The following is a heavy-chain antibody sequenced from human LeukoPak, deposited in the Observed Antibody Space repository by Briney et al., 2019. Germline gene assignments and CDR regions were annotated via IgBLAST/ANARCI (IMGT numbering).Heavy chain of an antibody. D-gene: IGHD5-12*01. J-gene: IGHJ4*02. CDR2: IYPGDSDT. V-gene: IGHV5-51*01. Sequence: GESLKISCKASGYSFTNYWIGWVRQMPGTGLEWMGIIYPGDSDTRYRPSFQGQVTISADKSISTTYLQWSSLKASDTAMYYCARQGGYDHTPYYFDYWGQGTLVTVSS. CDR3: ARQGGYDHTPYYFDY. CDR1: GYSFTNYW.